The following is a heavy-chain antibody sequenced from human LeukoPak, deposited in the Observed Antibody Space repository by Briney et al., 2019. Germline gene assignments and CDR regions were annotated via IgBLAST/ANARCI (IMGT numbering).Heavy chain of an antibody. CDR2: INVDETTT. CDR1: GFTFSDYW. D-gene: IGHD5-18*01. CDR3: VRSRQGYSYGLN. Sequence: PGGSLRLSCAASGFTFSDYWMHWVRQVPGQGLVWVSRINVDETTTVSADSVKGRFTTSRDNAKNTVYLQMNNLRAEDTAVYYCVRSRQGYSYGLNWGQGTLVTVSS. J-gene: IGHJ4*02. V-gene: IGHV3-74*01.